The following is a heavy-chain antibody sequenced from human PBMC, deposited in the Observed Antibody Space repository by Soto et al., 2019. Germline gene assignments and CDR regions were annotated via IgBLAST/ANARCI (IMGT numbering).Heavy chain of an antibody. V-gene: IGHV6-1*01. CDR3: ARYTTTWYLDY. CDR1: GDSVSSNSAA. Sequence: SQTLSLTCAISGDSVSSNSAAWNWIRQSPSGGLEWLGRTYYRSKWYSDYGVSVRGRISITPDTSKNQFSLQLDSVTPEDTAVYYCARYTTTWYLDYWGQGTLVTVSS. J-gene: IGHJ4*02. CDR2: TYYRSKWYS. D-gene: IGHD6-13*01.